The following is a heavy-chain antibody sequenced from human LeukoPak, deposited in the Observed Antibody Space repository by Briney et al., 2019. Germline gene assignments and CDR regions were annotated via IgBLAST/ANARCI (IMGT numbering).Heavy chain of an antibody. Sequence: GGSLRLSCAASGFPFNTHAMTWVRQAPGKGLEWVSVISGSGDFTYYADSVKGRFTISRDSSKNTLYLQMHSLRGEDTAVFYCGARPGEVAVPYDYWGQGTLVTVSS. J-gene: IGHJ4*02. D-gene: IGHD2-21*01. CDR2: ISGSGDFT. CDR1: GFPFNTHA. CDR3: GARPGEVAVPYDY. V-gene: IGHV3-23*01.